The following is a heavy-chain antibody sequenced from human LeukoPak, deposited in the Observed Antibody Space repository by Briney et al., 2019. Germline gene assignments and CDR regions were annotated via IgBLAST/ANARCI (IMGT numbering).Heavy chain of an antibody. V-gene: IGHV4-39*07. CDR1: GGSITRTTYH. J-gene: IGHJ4*02. CDR3: ASQTGSGLFILP. D-gene: IGHD3/OR15-3a*01. CDR2: MDYTGSG. Sequence: KPSETLSLTCSVSGGSITRTTYHWGWIRQPPGKGLGWIGSMDYTGSGNYNPFLKSRVTISLDMSKRQFSLKLRSVTAADTAVYYCASQTGSGLFILPGGQGTLATVSS.